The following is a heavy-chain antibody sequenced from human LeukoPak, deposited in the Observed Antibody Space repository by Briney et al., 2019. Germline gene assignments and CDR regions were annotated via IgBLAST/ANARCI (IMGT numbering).Heavy chain of an antibody. Sequence: ASVTVSCKASGYTFTSYGISWVRQAPGQGLEWMGWISAYNGNTNYAQKLQGRVTMTTDTSTSTAYMELRSLRSDDTAVYYCARDIVVVPAANKNDYYYYGMDVWGQGTTVTVSS. CDR2: ISAYNGNT. CDR1: GYTFTSYG. V-gene: IGHV1-18*01. J-gene: IGHJ6*02. CDR3: ARDIVVVPAANKNDYYYYGMDV. D-gene: IGHD2-2*01.